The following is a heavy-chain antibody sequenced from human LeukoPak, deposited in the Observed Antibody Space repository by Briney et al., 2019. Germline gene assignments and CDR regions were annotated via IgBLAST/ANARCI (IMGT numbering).Heavy chain of an antibody. CDR2: IYYSGST. V-gene: IGHV4-39*01. CDR1: GGSISSSSYY. CDR3: ARIHSGYHSRRPVDY. Sequence: SETLSLTCTVSGGSISSSSYYWGWIRQPPGKGLEWIGSIYYSGSTYYNPSLKSRVTISVDTSKNQFSLKLSSVTAADTAVYYCARIHSGYHSRRPVDYWGQGTLVTVSS. D-gene: IGHD5-12*01. J-gene: IGHJ4*02.